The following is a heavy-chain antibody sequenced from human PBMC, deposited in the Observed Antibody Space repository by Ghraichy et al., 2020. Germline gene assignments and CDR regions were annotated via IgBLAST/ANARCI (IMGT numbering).Heavy chain of an antibody. CDR3: ARVIYSYGSYYFDY. V-gene: IGHV4-4*07. Sequence: SQTLSLTYTVSGGSISSYYWSWIRQPAGKGLEWIGRIYTSGSTNYNPSLKSRVTMSVDTSKNQFSLKLSSVTAADTAVYYCARVIYSYGSYYFDYWGQGTLVTVSS. D-gene: IGHD5-18*01. J-gene: IGHJ4*02. CDR1: GGSISSYY. CDR2: IYTSGST.